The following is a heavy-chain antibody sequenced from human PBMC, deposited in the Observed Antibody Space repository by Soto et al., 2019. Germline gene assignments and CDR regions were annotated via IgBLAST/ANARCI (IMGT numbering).Heavy chain of an antibody. V-gene: IGHV1-18*01. J-gene: IGHJ4*02. CDR1: GYTFTNFG. CDR2: ISTDNGNT. D-gene: IGHD3-22*01. Sequence: ASVKVSCKASGYTFTNFGISWVRQAPGQGLEWMGWISTDNGNTNYAQHLQGRVSMTTDTSTSTAYMDLRSLRSDDTAVYYCARYYYDSSGYYSGYYFDYWGQGTLVTVSS. CDR3: ARYYYDSSGYYSGYYFDY.